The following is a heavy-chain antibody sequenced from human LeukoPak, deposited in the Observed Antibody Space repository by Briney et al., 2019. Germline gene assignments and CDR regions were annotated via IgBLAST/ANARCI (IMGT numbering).Heavy chain of an antibody. D-gene: IGHD2-2*01. J-gene: IGHJ6*02. Sequence: GGSLRLSCAASGFTFSSYGMHWVRQAPGKGLEWVAVIWYDGSNKYYADPVKGRFTISRDNSKNTLYLQMNSLRAEDTAVYYCARDGQYQLLWHYYYYGMDVWGQGTTVTVSS. V-gene: IGHV3-33*01. CDR1: GFTFSSYG. CDR2: IWYDGSNK. CDR3: ARDGQYQLLWHYYYYGMDV.